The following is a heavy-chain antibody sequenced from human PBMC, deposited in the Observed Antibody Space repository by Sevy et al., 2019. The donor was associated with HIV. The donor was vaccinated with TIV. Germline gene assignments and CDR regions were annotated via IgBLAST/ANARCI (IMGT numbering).Heavy chain of an antibody. CDR3: AGGITRVGGVIIKNWFDP. V-gene: IGHV1-18*01. D-gene: IGHD3-10*01. CDR1: GYTFTSYG. J-gene: IGHJ5*02. Sequence: ASVKVSCKASGYTFTSYGISWVRQAPGQGLEWMGWISAYNGNTNYAQKLQGRVTMTTDTSTSTAYMELRSLRSDDTAMYYCAGGITRVGGVIIKNWFDPWGQGTLVTVSS. CDR2: ISAYNGNT.